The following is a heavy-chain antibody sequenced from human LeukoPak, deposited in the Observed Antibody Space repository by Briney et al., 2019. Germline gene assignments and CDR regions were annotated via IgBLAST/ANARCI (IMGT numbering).Heavy chain of an antibody. J-gene: IGHJ6*03. CDR1: GGTFRTYS. CDR2: IIPIFGTP. Sequence: GASVKVSCKASGGTFRTYSVTGVRQVPGQGLEWMGGIIPIFGTPNYAQKFQGRVKVTTDDATGTAYMELSSLMSEDTAIYYCARVDRYHFYLDVWGKGTPVTVSS. V-gene: IGHV1-69*05. CDR3: ARVDRYHFYLDV.